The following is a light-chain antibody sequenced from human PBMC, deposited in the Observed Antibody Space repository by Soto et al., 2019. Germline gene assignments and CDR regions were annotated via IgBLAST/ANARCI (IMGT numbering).Light chain of an antibody. J-gene: IGLJ1*01. Sequence: QSALTQPASVSGSPGQSITISCSGTSVDVGGYNYVSWYQHHPGKAPKLMIYDVSNRPSGVSNRFSGSKSGNTASLTISGLQAEDEADYYCSSYTGSSTLPYVFGSGTKVTVL. V-gene: IGLV2-14*01. CDR2: DVS. CDR3: SSYTGSSTLPYV. CDR1: SVDVGGYNY.